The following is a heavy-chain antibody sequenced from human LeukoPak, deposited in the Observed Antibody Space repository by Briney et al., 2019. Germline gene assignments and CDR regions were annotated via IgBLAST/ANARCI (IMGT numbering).Heavy chain of an antibody. CDR1: GGSTSSGNYY. CDR2: ISSSGNT. CDR3: ARLGAGPTYYDFWSGYSSFYFDY. J-gene: IGHJ4*02. D-gene: IGHD3-3*01. Sequence: SETLSLTCTVSGGSTSSGNYYWGWIRQPPGKGLEWIGGISSSGNTYYNPSLKSRITISIDTSKNHFSLKLSSVSAADTAVYYCARLGAGPTYYDFWSGYSSFYFDYWGQGTLVTVSS. V-gene: IGHV4-39*02.